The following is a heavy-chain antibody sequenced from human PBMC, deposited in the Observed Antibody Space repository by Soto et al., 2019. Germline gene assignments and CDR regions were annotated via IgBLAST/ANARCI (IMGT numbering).Heavy chain of an antibody. CDR2: IYYSGST. Sequence: SETLSLTCTVSGGSISSSSYYWGWIRQPPGKGLEWIGSIYYSGSTYYKPSLKSRVTISVDTSKNQFSLKLSSVTAADTAVYYCARLIDILTGYFYFDYWGQGTLVTVSS. J-gene: IGHJ4*02. CDR3: ARLIDILTGYFYFDY. V-gene: IGHV4-39*01. D-gene: IGHD3-9*01. CDR1: GGSISSSSYY.